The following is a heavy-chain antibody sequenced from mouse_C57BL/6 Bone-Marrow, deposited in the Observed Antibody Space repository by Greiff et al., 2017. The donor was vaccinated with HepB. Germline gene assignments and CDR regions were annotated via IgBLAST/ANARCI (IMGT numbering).Heavy chain of an antibody. J-gene: IGHJ2*01. CDR3: ASWDFDY. CDR1: GYTFTSYW. V-gene: IGHV1-50*01. D-gene: IGHD4-1*01. Sequence: QVHVKQPGAELVKPGASVKLSCKASGYTFTSYWMPWVKQSPGQGLEWIGEIDPSDSYNNYNQKFKGKATLTVDTSSSTAYMQLSSLTSEDSAVYYCASWDFDYWGQGTTLTVSS. CDR2: IDPSDSYN.